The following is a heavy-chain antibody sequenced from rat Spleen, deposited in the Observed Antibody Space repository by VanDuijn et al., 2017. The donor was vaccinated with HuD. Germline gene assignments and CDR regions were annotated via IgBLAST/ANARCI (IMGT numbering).Heavy chain of an antibody. D-gene: IGHD1-5*01. J-gene: IGHJ2*01. Sequence: EVQLVESGGGLVQPGRSLKLSCAASGFTFSDHGMAWVRQTPTKGLEWVASINTGGGNPYYRDSVKGRFTISRDNAKNTQYLQMDSRRSEDTATYYCTRRGYRYNYFDYWGQGVMVTVSS. CDR1: GFTFSDHG. CDR2: INTGGGNP. V-gene: IGHV5S14*01. CDR3: TRRGYRYNYFDY.